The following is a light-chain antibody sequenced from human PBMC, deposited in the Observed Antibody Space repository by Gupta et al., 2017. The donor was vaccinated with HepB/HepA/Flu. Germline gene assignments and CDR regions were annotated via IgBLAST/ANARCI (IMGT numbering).Light chain of an antibody. V-gene: IGKV1-39*01. CDR2: AAS. Sequence: DIHMTQSPSSLSASIGDRVTITCRASQSISNFLNWYQQKPGKAPKLVIYAASNLQSGVPSRFSGSRSGTDFTLTIRSLQPEDFATYYCQQTDTSLTFGGGTKVEIK. CDR1: QSISNF. CDR3: QQTDTSLT. J-gene: IGKJ4*01.